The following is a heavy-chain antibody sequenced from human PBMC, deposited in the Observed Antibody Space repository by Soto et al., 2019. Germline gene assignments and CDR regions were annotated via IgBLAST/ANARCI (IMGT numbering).Heavy chain of an antibody. CDR1: GFSLTTSGVG. J-gene: IGHJ4*02. CDR3: AHRVLRTVFGLVTTTAIYFDF. D-gene: IGHD3-3*01. CDR2: IYWDADK. V-gene: IGHV2-5*02. Sequence: QITLNESGPTPVNPRQTLTLTCTFSGFSLTTSGVGVGWIRQSPGKAPEWVALIYWDADKRYSPSLKSRATITKDTSKNQVVLTMADLDPAATATYYCAHRVLRTVFGLVTTTAIYFDFWGQGTPVAVSS.